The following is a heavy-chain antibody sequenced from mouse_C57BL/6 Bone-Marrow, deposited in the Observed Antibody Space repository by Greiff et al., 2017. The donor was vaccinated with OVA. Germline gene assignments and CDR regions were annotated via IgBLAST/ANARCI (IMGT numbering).Heavy chain of an antibody. CDR3: AQYGYDGVDY. J-gene: IGHJ2*01. D-gene: IGHD2-2*01. Sequence: QVTLKECGPGILQPSQTLSLTCSFSGFSLSTFGMGVGWLRQPPGQGLEWLVHIWWDDDKYYNPALKSRLTISKDTSKNQVFLKIANVDTADTATYYCAQYGYDGVDYWGQGTTLTVSS. V-gene: IGHV8-8*01. CDR2: IWWDDDK. CDR1: GFSLSTFGMG.